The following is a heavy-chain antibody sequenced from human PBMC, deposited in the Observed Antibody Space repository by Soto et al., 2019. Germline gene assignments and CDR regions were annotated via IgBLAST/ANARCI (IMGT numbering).Heavy chain of an antibody. CDR2: ITPMFGTA. V-gene: IGHV1-69*12. CDR3: AQTLGLAVAGPGRFDL. J-gene: IGHJ2*01. D-gene: IGHD6-19*01. Sequence: QVQLVQSGAEVKKYGSSVKVSCKASGGTFSRYAISWVRQAPGQGLEWMGGITPMFGTANYAQKFQGRVTITAEESTRTAYMELSSLRSDDTAVYYCAQTLGLAVAGPGRFDLWGRGTLVTVSS. CDR1: GGTFSRYA.